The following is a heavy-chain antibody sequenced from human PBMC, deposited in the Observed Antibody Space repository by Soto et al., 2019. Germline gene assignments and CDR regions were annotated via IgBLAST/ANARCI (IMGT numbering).Heavy chain of an antibody. Sequence: GGSLRLSCSASGFTLSGSAIHWVRQASGEGLEWVGRIRSKANNYATAYAASVKGRFTISRDNSKNTLFMQMNSLRADDTAVYYCAKDVAYDFWSGYLGSGYYYGMDVWGQGTTVTVSS. J-gene: IGHJ6*02. D-gene: IGHD3-3*01. V-gene: IGHV3-73*01. CDR3: AKDVAYDFWSGYLGSGYYYGMDV. CDR2: IRSKANNYAT. CDR1: GFTLSGSA.